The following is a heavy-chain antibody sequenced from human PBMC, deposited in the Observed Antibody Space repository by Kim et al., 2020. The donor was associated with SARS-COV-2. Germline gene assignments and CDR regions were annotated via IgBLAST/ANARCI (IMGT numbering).Heavy chain of an antibody. V-gene: IGHV4-59*01. CDR2: T. Sequence: TNYNPSLKSRVTKSVDTSKNQFALKLSAVTAADTAVYYCAGALDTDGGYWGEGTLVTVSS. D-gene: IGHD5-18*01. J-gene: IGHJ4*02. CDR3: AGALDTDGGY.